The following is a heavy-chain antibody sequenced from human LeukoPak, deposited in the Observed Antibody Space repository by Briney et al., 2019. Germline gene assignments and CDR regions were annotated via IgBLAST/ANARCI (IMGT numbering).Heavy chain of an antibody. CDR2: TSYDGNNK. Sequence: GRSLRLSCAASGFTFNSYALHWVRQAPGKGLEWVAVTSYDGNNKYYAESVKGRFTISRDNSKSMLYLQMNSLRAEDTAVYYCAKQLGYCSDGSCYFPYWGQGTLVTVSS. J-gene: IGHJ4*02. CDR3: AKQLGYCSDGSCYFPY. V-gene: IGHV3-30-3*02. CDR1: GFTFNSYA. D-gene: IGHD2-15*01.